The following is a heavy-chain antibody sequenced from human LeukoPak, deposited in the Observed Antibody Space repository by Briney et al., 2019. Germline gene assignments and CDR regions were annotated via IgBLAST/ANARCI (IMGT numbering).Heavy chain of an antibody. CDR2: IYPGDSDT. J-gene: IGHJ4*02. Sequence: GESLRISCKGSGYSFTSYWIGWVRQMPGKGLEWMGIIYPGDSDTRYSPSFQGQVTISADKSISTAYLQWSSLKASDTAMYYCARLDDYYDSSGYYDYWGQGTLVTVSS. D-gene: IGHD3-22*01. CDR1: GYSFTSYW. V-gene: IGHV5-51*01. CDR3: ARLDDYYDSSGYYDY.